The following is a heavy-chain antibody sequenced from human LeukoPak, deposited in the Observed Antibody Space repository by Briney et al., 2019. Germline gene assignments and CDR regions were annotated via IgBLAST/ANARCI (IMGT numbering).Heavy chain of an antibody. V-gene: IGHV3-30*18. CDR1: GFTFSSYG. CDR3: AKGYGGYIDY. CDR2: MSYDGSHK. D-gene: IGHD1-26*01. J-gene: IGHJ4*02. Sequence: GGSLRLSCAASGFTFSSYGMHWVRQAPGKGLEWVAVMSYDGSHKYYADSVKGRFTISRDNSKNTLYLQMNSLRAEDTAVYYCAKGYGGYIDYWGRGTLVTVSS.